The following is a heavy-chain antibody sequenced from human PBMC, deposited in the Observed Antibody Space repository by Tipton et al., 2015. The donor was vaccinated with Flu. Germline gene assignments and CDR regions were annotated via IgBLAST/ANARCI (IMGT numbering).Heavy chain of an antibody. D-gene: IGHD2/OR15-2a*01. CDR1: GGSISDYY. CDR2: IFYTGNT. V-gene: IGHV4-59*13. CDR3: ARVNRSWLGP. Sequence: TLSLTCSLSGGSISDYYYTWIRQPPGKGLEWIGSIFYTGNTDYSPSRKSRVTISLDTSKTQFSLELTSMTAADTAVYYCARVNRSWLGPWGQGTLVTVSS. J-gene: IGHJ5*02.